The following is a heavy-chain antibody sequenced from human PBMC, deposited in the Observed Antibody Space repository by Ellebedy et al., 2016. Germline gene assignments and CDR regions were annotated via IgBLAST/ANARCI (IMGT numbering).Heavy chain of an antibody. CDR3: AREYSTSSDFFDP. CDR1: GYTFTGYY. D-gene: IGHD6-6*01. V-gene: IGHV1-2*02. Sequence: ASVKVSXXASGYTFTGYYMHWVRQAPGQGLEWMGWINPNSGGTNYAQKFQGRVTLTRDTSITTSYMELSSLRSDDTAIYYCAREYSTSSDFFDPWGQGTLI. J-gene: IGHJ5*02. CDR2: INPNSGGT.